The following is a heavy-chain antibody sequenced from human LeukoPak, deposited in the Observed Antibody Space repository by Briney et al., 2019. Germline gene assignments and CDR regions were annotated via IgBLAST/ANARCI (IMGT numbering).Heavy chain of an antibody. J-gene: IGHJ4*02. D-gene: IGHD6-13*01. CDR3: AKGPSRNIAAAGTDY. CDR2: ISSSSTI. Sequence: SGGSLRLSCAASGFTFSSFSMNWVRQAPGKGLEWVSYISSSSTIYYADSVKGRVTISRDNAKNSLYLQMNSLRAEDTAVYYCAKGPSRNIAAAGTDYWGQGTLVTVSS. CDR1: GFTFSSFS. V-gene: IGHV3-48*01.